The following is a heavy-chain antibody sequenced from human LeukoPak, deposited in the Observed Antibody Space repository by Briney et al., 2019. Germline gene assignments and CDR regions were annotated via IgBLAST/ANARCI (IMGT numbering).Heavy chain of an antibody. D-gene: IGHD3-9*01. Sequence: SETLSLTCTVSGGSISSGDYYWSWIRQPPGKCLEWIGYIYYSGSTYYNPSLKSRVTISVDTSKNQFSLKLSSVTAADTAVYYCARDKGYDILTGYYFDPWGQGTLVTVSS. CDR1: GGSISSGDYY. J-gene: IGHJ5*02. CDR2: IYYSGST. V-gene: IGHV4-30-4*01. CDR3: ARDKGYDILTGYYFDP.